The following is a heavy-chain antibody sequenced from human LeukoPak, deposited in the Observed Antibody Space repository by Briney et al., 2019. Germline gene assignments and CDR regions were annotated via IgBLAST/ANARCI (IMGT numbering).Heavy chain of an antibody. CDR2: ISGSGGST. J-gene: IGHJ4*02. CDR3: AHGSMYQLDY. V-gene: IGHV3-23*01. D-gene: IGHD2-2*01. Sequence: GGSLRLSCAVSGITFSDYYMSWIRQAPGKGLEWVSAISGSGGSTYYADSVKGRFTISRDNSKNTLYLQMNSLRAEDTAVYYCAHGSMYQLDYWGQGTLVTVSS. CDR1: GITFSDYY.